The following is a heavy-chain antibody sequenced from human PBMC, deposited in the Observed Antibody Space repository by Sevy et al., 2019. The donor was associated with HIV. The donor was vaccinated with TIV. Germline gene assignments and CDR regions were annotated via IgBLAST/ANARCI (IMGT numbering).Heavy chain of an antibody. D-gene: IGHD3-22*01. J-gene: IGHJ4*02. CDR2: ISYDGSTT. V-gene: IGHV3-30*04. CDR3: ARAALTSGYLYYFDY. Sequence: GGSLRLSCAASGFTFSNYPMHGVRQAPGKGLEWVAVISYDGSTTYYADSLKGRFTISRDTSKSTLYLQVNSLRAEDATVYYCARAALTSGYLYYFDYWGQGTLVTVSS. CDR1: GFTFSNYP.